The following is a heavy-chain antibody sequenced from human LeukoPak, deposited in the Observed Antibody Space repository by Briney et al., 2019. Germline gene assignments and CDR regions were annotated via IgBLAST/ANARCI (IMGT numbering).Heavy chain of an antibody. CDR2: IYHSGST. V-gene: IGHV4-30-2*01. CDR3: ARHWGNGDPPPPEFGY. Sequence: SETLSLTCAVSGGSISSGGYSWSWIRQPPGKGLEWIGYIYHSGSTYYNPSLKSRVTISVDTSKNQFSLKLSSVTAADTAVYYCARHWGNGDPPPPEFGYWGQGTLVTVSS. D-gene: IGHD3-16*01. CDR1: GGSISSGGYS. J-gene: IGHJ4*02.